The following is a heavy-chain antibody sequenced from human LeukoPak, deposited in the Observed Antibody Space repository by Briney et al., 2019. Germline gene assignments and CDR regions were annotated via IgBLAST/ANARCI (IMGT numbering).Heavy chain of an antibody. D-gene: IGHD2-15*01. CDR1: GGSISSGTYY. CDR3: ARDRLLGFDY. J-gene: IGHJ4*02. Sequence: SETLSLTCTVSGGSISSGTYYWSWIRQPAGKGLEWIGRIFTSGSTYYNPSLKSRVTISLDTSKNQVSLRLSSVTAADTAVYYCARDRLLGFDYWGQGTLVTVSS. CDR2: IFTSGST. V-gene: IGHV4-61*02.